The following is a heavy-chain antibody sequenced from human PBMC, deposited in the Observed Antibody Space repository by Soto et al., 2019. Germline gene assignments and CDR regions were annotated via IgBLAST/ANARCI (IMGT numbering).Heavy chain of an antibody. CDR1: GFTFSSYW. CDR2: INTDGSSA. CDR3: ARGWNSDS. V-gene: IGHV3-74*01. J-gene: IGHJ4*02. Sequence: VQLVECGGGLVQPGVSLRHSCAASGFTFSSYWMHWVRQAPEKGLVWVSRINTDGSSASYADSVKGRVTISRDNAKNRLYLQLSSLRAEDTAVYYCARGWNSDSWGQGTLVTVSS. D-gene: IGHD1-1*01.